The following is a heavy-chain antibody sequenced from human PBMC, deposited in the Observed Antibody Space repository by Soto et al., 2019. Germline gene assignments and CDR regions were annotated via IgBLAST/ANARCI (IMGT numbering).Heavy chain of an antibody. Sequence: XSVKVSCKASGYTFTCYYMHWVRQAPGQGLEWMGWINPNSGGTNYAQKFQGRVTMTRDTSISTAYMELSRLRSDDTAVYYCARVKIQLWDYYYYGMDVWGQGTTVTVSS. V-gene: IGHV1-2*02. D-gene: IGHD5-18*01. J-gene: IGHJ6*02. CDR2: INPNSGGT. CDR1: GYTFTCYY. CDR3: ARVKIQLWDYYYYGMDV.